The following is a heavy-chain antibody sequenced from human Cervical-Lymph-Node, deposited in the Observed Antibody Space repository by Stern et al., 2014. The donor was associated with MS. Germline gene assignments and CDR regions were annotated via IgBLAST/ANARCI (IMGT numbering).Heavy chain of an antibody. D-gene: IGHD2-21*01. Sequence: QVQLVQSGAEVREPGASVTLSCATSGYLFTTYYIHWVRQATGQGLEWVGSINPDGGGTASAQRFQGRVTVTQNTSTSTVYMTLSSLKSDDTGVFYCTIPNPAFEYWGQGTPVAVSS. V-gene: IGHV1-46*01. CDR2: INPDGGGT. CDR3: TIPNPAFEY. CDR1: GYLFTTYY. J-gene: IGHJ4*02.